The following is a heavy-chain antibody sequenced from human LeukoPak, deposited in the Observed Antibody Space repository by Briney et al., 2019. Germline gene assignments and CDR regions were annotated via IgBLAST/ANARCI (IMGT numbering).Heavy chain of an antibody. J-gene: IGHJ4*02. CDR1: GGSISSYY. V-gene: IGHV4-59*01. CDR2: ISYSGTT. D-gene: IGHD3-22*01. CDR3: ARGPHYDTSV. Sequence: SETLSLTCTVSGGSISSYYWSWIRQPPGKGLEWIGYISYSGTTNYNPSLESRVTMSVDTSKNQFSLRLTSVTAADTAVYYCARGPHYDTSVWGQGTLVTVSS.